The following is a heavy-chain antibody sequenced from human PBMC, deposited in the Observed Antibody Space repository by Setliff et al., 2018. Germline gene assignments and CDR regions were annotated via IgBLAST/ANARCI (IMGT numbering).Heavy chain of an antibody. CDR1: GGSISSHS. J-gene: IGHJ4*02. Sequence: SETLSLTCTVSGGSISSHSCSWIRQPPGKGLEWIGSIYYSVSTNSNPSLKIRVAISVYTSENQFSLRLHSVTAADTAVYYCARLWISYESNTYFYPKYFDFWGQGTLVTVSS. V-gene: IGHV4-59*11. CDR2: IYYSVST. CDR3: ARLWISYESNTYFYPKYFDF. D-gene: IGHD3-22*01.